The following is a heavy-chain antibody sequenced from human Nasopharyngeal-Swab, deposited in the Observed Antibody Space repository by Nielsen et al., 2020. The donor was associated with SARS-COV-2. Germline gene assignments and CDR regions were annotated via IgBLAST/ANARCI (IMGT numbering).Heavy chain of an antibody. Sequence: GGSLRLSCAASGFTFDDYAMHWVRQAPGEGLEWVSGISWNSGRIGYADSVKGRFTISRDNAKNSLYLQMNSLRAEDTALYYCAKDRYRLNYYDSSLDAFDIWGQGTMVTVSS. CDR2: ISWNSGRI. CDR3: AKDRYRLNYYDSSLDAFDI. J-gene: IGHJ3*02. D-gene: IGHD3-22*01. V-gene: IGHV3-9*01. CDR1: GFTFDDYA.